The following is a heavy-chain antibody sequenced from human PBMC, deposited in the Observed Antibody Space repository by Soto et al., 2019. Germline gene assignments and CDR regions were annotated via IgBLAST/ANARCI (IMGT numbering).Heavy chain of an antibody. D-gene: IGHD2-15*01. Sequence: SETLSLTCTVSGGSISSGDYYWSWIRQPPGKGLEWIGYIYYSGSTYYNPSLKSRVTISVDTSKNQFSLKLSSVTAADTAVYYCARGDSWRGGSWATSHFSWFDPWGQGTLVTVSS. J-gene: IGHJ5*02. CDR1: GGSISSGDYY. CDR2: IYYSGST. V-gene: IGHV4-30-4*01. CDR3: ARGDSWRGGSWATSHFSWFDP.